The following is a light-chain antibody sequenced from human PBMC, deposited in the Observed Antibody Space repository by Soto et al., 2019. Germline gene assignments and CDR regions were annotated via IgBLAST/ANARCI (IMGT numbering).Light chain of an antibody. V-gene: IGKV3-20*01. CDR1: QSVSSSY. CDR2: GAS. CDR3: QQYGSSPGYT. Sequence: EIVLTQSPGTLSLSPGERATLSCRASQSVSSSYLAWYQQQPGQAARLLIYGASSRVTGIPDRFSGSGSGTDFTLTISRLEPEDFSVYYCQQYGSSPGYTFGQGTKLEIK. J-gene: IGKJ2*01.